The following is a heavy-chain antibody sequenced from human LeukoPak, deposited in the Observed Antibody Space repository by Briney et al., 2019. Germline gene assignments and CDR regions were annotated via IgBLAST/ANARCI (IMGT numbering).Heavy chain of an antibody. CDR3: ARVRYCSTTSCP. V-gene: IGHV4-34*01. J-gene: IGHJ5*02. D-gene: IGHD2-2*01. Sequence: SETLSLTCAVYGGPFSGYYWSWIRQPPGKGLEWIGEINHCGSTNYNPSLKSRVTISVDTSKNQFSLKLISVTAADTAVYYCARVRYCSTTSCPWGQGTLVTVSS. CDR2: INHCGST. CDR1: GGPFSGYY.